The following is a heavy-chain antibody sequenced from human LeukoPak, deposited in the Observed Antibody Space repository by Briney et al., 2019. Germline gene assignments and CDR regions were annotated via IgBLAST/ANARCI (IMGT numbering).Heavy chain of an antibody. Sequence: GGSLRLSCVASGLPLGDFAMHWVRRAPGQGVEGVSLISGDGVSTLYADSVKGRFSISRDNSKNSLSLEMNSLRTEDTAMYYCARESGKFDYWGQRTLVAVSS. V-gene: IGHV3-43*02. J-gene: IGHJ4*02. CDR1: GLPLGDFA. CDR3: ARESGKFDY. CDR2: ISGDGVST.